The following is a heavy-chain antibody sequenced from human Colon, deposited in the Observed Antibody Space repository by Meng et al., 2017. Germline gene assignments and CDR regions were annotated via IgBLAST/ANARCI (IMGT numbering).Heavy chain of an antibody. D-gene: IGHD6-19*01. J-gene: IGHJ2*01. V-gene: IGHV4-38-2*02. CDR2: IYHSWIT. Sequence: SETLSLTCPVSGFSITSGYYWGWIRQPPGKGLEWLGSIYHSWITYYNPSLKSRLTISVDTSKNQFSLKLTSVTAADTAVYYCAREVEQWLANWYFDLWGRGTLVTVSS. CDR3: AREVEQWLANWYFDL. CDR1: GFSITSGYY.